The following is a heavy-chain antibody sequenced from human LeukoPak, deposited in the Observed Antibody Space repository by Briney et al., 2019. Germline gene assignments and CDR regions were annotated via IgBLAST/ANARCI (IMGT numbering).Heavy chain of an antibody. D-gene: IGHD3-3*01. J-gene: IGHJ5*02. CDR3: ARDRILEWSNWFDP. V-gene: IGHV3-48*01. CDR2: ISSSSSTI. Sequence: PGGPLRLSRAASGFTFSSYSMNWVRQAPGKGLEWVSYISSSSSTIYYADSVKGRFTISRDNAKNSLYLQMNSLRAEDTAVYYCARDRILEWSNWFDPWGQGTLVTVSS. CDR1: GFTFSSYS.